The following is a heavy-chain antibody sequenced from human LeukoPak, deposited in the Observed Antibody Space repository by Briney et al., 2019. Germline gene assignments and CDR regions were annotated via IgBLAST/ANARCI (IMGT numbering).Heavy chain of an antibody. V-gene: IGHV1-69*13. J-gene: IGHJ4*02. D-gene: IGHD4-17*01. CDR1: GGTLSSYA. CDR2: IIPIFGTA. CDR3: AKGDYSNSYNY. Sequence: SVKVSCKASGGTLSSYAISWVRQAPGQGLEWMGGIIPIFGTANYAQKFQGRVTITADESTSTAYMELSSLRSEDTAVYYCAKGDYSNSYNYWGQGTLVTVSS.